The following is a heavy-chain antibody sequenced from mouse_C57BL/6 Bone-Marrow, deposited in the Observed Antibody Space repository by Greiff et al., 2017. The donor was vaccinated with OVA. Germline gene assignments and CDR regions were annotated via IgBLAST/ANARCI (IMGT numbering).Heavy chain of an antibody. CDR3: ARDYGPWFAY. Sequence: VQLQQPGAELVMPGASVKLSCKASGYTFTSYWMHWVKQRPGQGLEWIGEIDPSDSYTNYNQKFKGKSTLNVDKSSSTAYMPLSSLTSEDPAVYYCARDYGPWFAYWGQGTLVTVSA. V-gene: IGHV1-69*01. D-gene: IGHD1-1*01. CDR2: IDPSDSYT. CDR1: GYTFTSYW. J-gene: IGHJ3*01.